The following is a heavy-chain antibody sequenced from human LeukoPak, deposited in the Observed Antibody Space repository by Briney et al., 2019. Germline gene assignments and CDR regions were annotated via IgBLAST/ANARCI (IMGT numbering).Heavy chain of an antibody. CDR2: MNPNSGNT. V-gene: IGHV1-8*01. CDR3: AARGDIAAAPFDY. D-gene: IGHD6-13*01. J-gene: IGHJ4*02. CDR1: GYTFTSYD. Sequence: GASVKVSCKASGYTFTSYDINWVRQATGQGLEWMGWMNPNSGNTGYAQKFQGRVTMTRNTSISTAYMELSSLGSEDTAVYYCAARGDIAAAPFDYWGQGTLVTVSS.